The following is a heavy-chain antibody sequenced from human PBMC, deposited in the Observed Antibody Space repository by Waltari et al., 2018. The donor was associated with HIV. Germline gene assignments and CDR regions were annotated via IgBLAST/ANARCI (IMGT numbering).Heavy chain of an antibody. Sequence: QVQLQESGPGLVKPSQTLSLTCTVSGGSISSGSYYWSWIRQPAGKGLEWIGRIYTSGSTNYNPSLKSRVTISVDTSKNQFSLKLSSVTAADTAVYYCAAVGSSGPIDYWGQGTLVTVSS. CDR1: GGSISSGSYY. CDR2: IYTSGST. CDR3: AAVGSSGPIDY. J-gene: IGHJ4*02. D-gene: IGHD3-22*01. V-gene: IGHV4-61*02.